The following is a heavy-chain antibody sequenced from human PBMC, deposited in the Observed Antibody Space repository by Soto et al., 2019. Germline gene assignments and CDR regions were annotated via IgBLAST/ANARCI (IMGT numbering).Heavy chain of an antibody. V-gene: IGHV3-23*01. Sequence: EVQLLESGGGLVQPGGSLRLSCAASGFTFSSYAMSWVRQAPGKGLEWVSAISGSGGSTYYADSVKGRFTISRDNSKNTLYLQINSLRAEGTAVYYCAVETTVTTDSDAFDIWGQGTMVTVSS. D-gene: IGHD4-17*01. CDR3: AVETTVTTDSDAFDI. CDR2: ISGSGGST. J-gene: IGHJ3*02. CDR1: GFTFSSYA.